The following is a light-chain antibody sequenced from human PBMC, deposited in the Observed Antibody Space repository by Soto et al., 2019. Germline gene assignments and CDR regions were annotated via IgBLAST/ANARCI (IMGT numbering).Light chain of an antibody. CDR1: QVISSW. Sequence: DIQVTQSPSSVSASVGDRVTITCRASQVISSWLAWYQQKPGKAPNLLIYTASSLQSGVPSRFSGSGSGTDFTLTISSLQPEDSATYYCQQASSFPRTFGQGTKVEIK. J-gene: IGKJ1*01. CDR3: QQASSFPRT. CDR2: TAS. V-gene: IGKV1-12*01.